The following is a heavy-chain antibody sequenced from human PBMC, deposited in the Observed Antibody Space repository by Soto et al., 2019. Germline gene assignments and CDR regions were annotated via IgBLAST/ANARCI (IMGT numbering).Heavy chain of an antibody. J-gene: IGHJ4*02. CDR1: GYTFTNTD. D-gene: IGHD2-15*01. CDR3: ARRHHCSGGICYYGLDN. CDR2: MNPDSGHA. V-gene: IGHV1-8*01. Sequence: ASVKVSCKXSGYTFTNTDINWVRQAPGQGLEWMGWMNPDSGHAAYAQKFQGRVTLTTTTSTCTVYMEMRSLGSEDTAVYYCARRHHCSGGICYYGLDNWGQGTLVTVSS.